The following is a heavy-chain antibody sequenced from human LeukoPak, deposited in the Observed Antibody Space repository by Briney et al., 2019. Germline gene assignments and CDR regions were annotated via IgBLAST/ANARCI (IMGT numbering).Heavy chain of an antibody. CDR1: GFTFSRNS. CDR2: ISSGSTYI. CDR3: ARDADSGYYYIDY. V-gene: IGHV3-21*01. D-gene: IGHD3-10*01. Sequence: RGSLRLSCAVSGFTFSRNSMNWVRQAPGKGLEWVSSISSGSTYIYYADSVKGRFTISRDNAKNSLYLQMNSLRADDTALYYCARDADSGYYYIDYWGRGTLVTVSS. J-gene: IGHJ4*02.